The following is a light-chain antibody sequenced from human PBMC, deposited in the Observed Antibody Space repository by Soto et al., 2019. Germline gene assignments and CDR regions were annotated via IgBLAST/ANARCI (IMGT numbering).Light chain of an antibody. CDR1: QYINTR. V-gene: IGKV3D-11*03. Sequence: EIVLTQSPATLSSFPGDRVTLSCRASQYINTRLAWYQHRPGQSPRLLIYQTSLRAAGIPARFSASGSGTDFTLTISRLESEDFALYYCQHYVERSPITFGQGTRLEIK. J-gene: IGKJ5*01. CDR3: QHYVERSPIT. CDR2: QTS.